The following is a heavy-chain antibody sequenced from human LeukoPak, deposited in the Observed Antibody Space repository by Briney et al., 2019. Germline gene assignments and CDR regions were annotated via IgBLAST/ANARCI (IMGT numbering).Heavy chain of an antibody. J-gene: IGHJ6*02. Sequence: GGSLRLSCAASGFTFSSYSMNWVRQAPGKGLEWVSYISSSSSTIYYADSVKGRFTISRDNAKNSLYLQMNSLRDEDTAVYYCARDIVVVPAYYYYGMDVWSQGTTVTVSS. D-gene: IGHD2-2*01. CDR1: GFTFSSYS. CDR2: ISSSSSTI. V-gene: IGHV3-48*02. CDR3: ARDIVVVPAYYYYGMDV.